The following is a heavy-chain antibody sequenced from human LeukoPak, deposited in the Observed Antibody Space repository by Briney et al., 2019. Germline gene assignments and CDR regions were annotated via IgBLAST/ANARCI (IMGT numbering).Heavy chain of an antibody. CDR3: ASWYRIPIDY. V-gene: IGHV3-53*01. Sequence: GGSLRLSCAASGFTVSSNYMSWVRQAPGEGLEWVSVIYSGGSTYYADSVKGRFTISRDNSKNTLYLQMNSLRAEDTAVYYCASWYRIPIDYWGQGTLVTVSS. CDR2: IYSGGST. D-gene: IGHD6-13*01. CDR1: GFTVSSNY. J-gene: IGHJ4*02.